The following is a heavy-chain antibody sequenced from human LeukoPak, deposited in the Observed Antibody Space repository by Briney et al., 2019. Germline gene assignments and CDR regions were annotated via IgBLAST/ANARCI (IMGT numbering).Heavy chain of an antibody. V-gene: IGHV3-74*01. CDR1: GFTFSNYM. J-gene: IGHJ5*02. Sequence: GGSLRLSCAASGFTFSNYMMHWVRQAPGKGLVWVSRIKSDGITITYADSVKGRFTISRDNAKNTLYLQMNSLRAEDTAVYYCAKDANWGSGWFDPWGQGTLVTVSS. CDR3: AKDANWGSGWFDP. CDR2: IKSDGITI. D-gene: IGHD7-27*01.